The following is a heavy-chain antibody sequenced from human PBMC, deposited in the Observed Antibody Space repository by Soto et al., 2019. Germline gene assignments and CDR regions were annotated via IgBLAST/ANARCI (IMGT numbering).Heavy chain of an antibody. V-gene: IGHV1-69*12. D-gene: IGHD3-3*02. Sequence: QVQLVQSGAEVKKPGSSVTVSCKASGGTFGNSAISWVRQAPGQGLEWMGGIIPMFPTPDYAQKFQGRVTITADESTSTAYMELTSLRSEDTAVYYCARDKDRQQLGGNYYYGIDVWGQWTTVTVSS. CDR2: IIPMFPTP. J-gene: IGHJ6*02. CDR1: GGTFGNSA. CDR3: ARDKDRQQLGGNYYYGIDV.